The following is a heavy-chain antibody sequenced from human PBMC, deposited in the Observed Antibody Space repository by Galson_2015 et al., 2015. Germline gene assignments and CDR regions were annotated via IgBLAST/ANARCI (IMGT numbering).Heavy chain of an antibody. Sequence: SLRLSCAASGFTFSSYGMHWVRQAPGKGLEWVAVIWYDGSNKYYADSVKGRFTISRDNSKNTLYLQMNSLRAEDTAVYYCARDPPVGQQLVFAPVTTYYYGMDVWGQGTT. CDR2: IWYDGSNK. CDR3: ARDPPVGQQLVFAPVTTYYYGMDV. V-gene: IGHV3-33*01. J-gene: IGHJ6*02. D-gene: IGHD6-13*01. CDR1: GFTFSSYG.